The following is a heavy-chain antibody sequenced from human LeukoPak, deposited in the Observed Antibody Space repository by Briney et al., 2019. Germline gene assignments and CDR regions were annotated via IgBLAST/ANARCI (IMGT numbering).Heavy chain of an antibody. J-gene: IGHJ6*02. CDR2: IYWSSSGT. Sequence: GGSLRLSCVASANYWMHWVRQAPGKGLEWVSGIYWSSSGTGYADSVKGRFTVSRDSAKNSLYLQMNSLRPEDTALYYCVKDMNPGGADVWGQGTTVTVSS. D-gene: IGHD3-10*01. CDR1: ANYW. CDR3: VKDMNPGGADV. V-gene: IGHV3-9*01.